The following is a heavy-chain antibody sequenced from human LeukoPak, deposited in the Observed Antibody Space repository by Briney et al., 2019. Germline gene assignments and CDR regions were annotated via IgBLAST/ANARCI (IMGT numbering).Heavy chain of an antibody. CDR3: ASDHGSYP. V-gene: IGHV3-30*14. Sequence: GRSLRLSCAASGFTFSSYAMHWVRQAPGKGLEWVAVISYDGSNKYYADSVKGRFTISRDNSKNTLYLQMGSLRAEDMAVYYCASDHGSYPWGQGTLVTVSS. D-gene: IGHD1-26*01. CDR2: ISYDGSNK. J-gene: IGHJ5*02. CDR1: GFTFSSYA.